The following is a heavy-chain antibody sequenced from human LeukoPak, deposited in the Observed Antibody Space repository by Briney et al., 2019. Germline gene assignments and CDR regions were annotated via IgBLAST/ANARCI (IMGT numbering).Heavy chain of an antibody. D-gene: IGHD3-3*01. CDR2: IKSRADGGTT. CDR3: LIFPGR. CDR1: GFSVINAW. Sequence: GSLRLSCAASGFSVINAWMSWVRQAPGQGLEWVGRIKSRADGGTTGYAAPVEGRFSISRDDSENTLYLQMNSLQIDDTALYYCLIFPGRWGQGTLVTVSS. V-gene: IGHV3-15*05. J-gene: IGHJ4*02.